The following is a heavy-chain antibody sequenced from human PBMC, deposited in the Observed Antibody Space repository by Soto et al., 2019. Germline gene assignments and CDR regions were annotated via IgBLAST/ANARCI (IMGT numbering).Heavy chain of an antibody. Sequence: PSETLSLTCTVSGGSISSYYWSWIRQPPGKGLEWIGYIYYSGSTNYNPSLKSRVTISVDTSKNQFSLKLSSVAAADTAVYYCARVIYPDSSSWYRWFDPWGQGTLVT. CDR3: ARVIYPDSSSWYRWFDP. CDR1: GGSISSYY. D-gene: IGHD6-13*01. V-gene: IGHV4-59*01. CDR2: IYYSGST. J-gene: IGHJ5*02.